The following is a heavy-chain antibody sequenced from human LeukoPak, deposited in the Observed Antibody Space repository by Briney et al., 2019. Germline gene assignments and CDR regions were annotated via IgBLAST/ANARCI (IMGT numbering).Heavy chain of an antibody. CDR3: ARVLHQVPIAAARPGYMDV. CDR1: GYTFTSYG. V-gene: IGHV1-18*01. Sequence: GASVKVSCKASGYTFTSYGISWVRQAPGQGLEWMGWISAYNGNTNYAQKLQGRVTMTTDTSTSTAYMELRSLRSDDTAVYYCARVLHQVPIAAARPGYMDVWGKGTTVTVSS. J-gene: IGHJ6*03. D-gene: IGHD6-13*01. CDR2: ISAYNGNT.